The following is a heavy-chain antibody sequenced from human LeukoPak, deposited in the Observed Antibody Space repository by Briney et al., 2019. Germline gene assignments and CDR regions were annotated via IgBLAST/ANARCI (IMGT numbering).Heavy chain of an antibody. J-gene: IGHJ6*03. V-gene: IGHV4-61*02. D-gene: IGHD2/OR15-2a*01. CDR3: ARRYFYYYYYMDV. CDR1: GGSISSGSYY. CDR2: IYTSGST. Sequence: PSETLSLTCTVSGGSISSGSYYWSWIRQPAGKGLEWIGRIYTSGSTNYNPSLKSRVTISVDTSKNQFSLKLSSVTAADTAVYYCARRYFYYYYYMDVWGKGTTVTVSS.